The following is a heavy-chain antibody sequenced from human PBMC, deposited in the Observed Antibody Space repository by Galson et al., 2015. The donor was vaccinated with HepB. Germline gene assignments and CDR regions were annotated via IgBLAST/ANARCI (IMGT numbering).Heavy chain of an antibody. J-gene: IGHJ6*02. CDR1: GGTFSSYT. D-gene: IGHD3-10*01. Sequence: SVKVSCKASGGTFSSYTISWVRQAPGQGLEWMGRIIPILGIANYAQKFQGRVTITADKSTSTAYMELSSLRSEDTAVYYCASRGGSGSYYMGYYYYGMDVWGQGTTVTVSS. CDR3: ASRGGSGSYYMGYYYYGMDV. CDR2: IIPILGIA. V-gene: IGHV1-69*02.